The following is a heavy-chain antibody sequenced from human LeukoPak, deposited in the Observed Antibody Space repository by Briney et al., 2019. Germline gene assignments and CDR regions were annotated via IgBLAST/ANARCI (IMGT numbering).Heavy chain of an antibody. CDR1: GFTVSSNH. Sequence: TGGSLRLSCAASGFTVSSNHMSWVRQAPGKGLEWVSVIYSGGSTYYADSGKGRFTISRDNLKNTLYLQMNSLRAEDTAVYYCARGPAGYNWGQGTLVTFSS. CDR3: ARGPAGYN. J-gene: IGHJ4*02. V-gene: IGHV3-53*01. D-gene: IGHD1-1*01. CDR2: IYSGGST.